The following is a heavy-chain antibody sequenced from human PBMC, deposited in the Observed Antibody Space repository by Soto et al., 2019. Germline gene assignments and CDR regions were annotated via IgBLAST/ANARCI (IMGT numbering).Heavy chain of an antibody. Sequence: GGSLSLSCAASGFHFGSYAMHWVRQAPGKGLEYVSAISTNGSPYYANSVEGRFTISRDNSRNTLYLQMGSLRAEDMAVYYCAREYCSGGTCQLFFDHWGQGTLVTVSS. J-gene: IGHJ5*02. CDR1: GFHFGSYA. D-gene: IGHD2-15*01. V-gene: IGHV3-64*01. CDR2: ISTNGSP. CDR3: AREYCSGGTCQLFFDH.